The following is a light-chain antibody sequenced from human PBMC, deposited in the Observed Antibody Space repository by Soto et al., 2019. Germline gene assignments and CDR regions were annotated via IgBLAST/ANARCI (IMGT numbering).Light chain of an antibody. CDR1: SGHSSYA. CDR3: HTSGSGSQGI. J-gene: IGLJ1*01. Sequence: QLVLTQSPSASASLGASVKLTCTLNSGHSSYAIAWHQQQPEKGPPYLMKLNSDGSHSKGDGIPDRFSGSSPGAERYLTIACLQSEEEADYYCHTSGSGSQGIFGTGTKLTVL. CDR2: LNSDGSH. V-gene: IGLV4-69*01.